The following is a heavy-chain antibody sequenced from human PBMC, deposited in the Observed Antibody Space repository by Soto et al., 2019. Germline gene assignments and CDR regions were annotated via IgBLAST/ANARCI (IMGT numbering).Heavy chain of an antibody. CDR3: ARTRYTSSLKYYLDF. Sequence: ASVKVSCKASGYTFTDYGISWVRQAPGQGLEWMGWVNTYNGNANYGQNFQGSVTMTRDTSTSTVNLELRNLRSDDTAMYYCARTRYTSSLKYYLDFWGQGTLVTVSS. CDR2: VNTYNGNA. CDR1: GYTFTDYG. V-gene: IGHV1-18*04. J-gene: IGHJ4*02. D-gene: IGHD6-13*01.